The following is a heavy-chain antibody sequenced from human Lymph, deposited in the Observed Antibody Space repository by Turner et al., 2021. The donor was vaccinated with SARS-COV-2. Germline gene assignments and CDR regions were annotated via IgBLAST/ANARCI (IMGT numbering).Heavy chain of an antibody. CDR2: IIPILGIT. CDR1: GGTFSSYA. D-gene: IGHD3-10*01. V-gene: IGHV1-69*04. J-gene: IGHJ4*02. Sequence: QVQLVQSGAEVKKPGSSVKVSCKASGGTFSSYAISWVRQAPGQGLEWMGRIIPILGITNYAQKFQGRVTITADKSTSTAYMELSSLRSEDTAVYYCERDNVQEGSYFDYWGQGTLVTVSS. CDR3: ERDNVQEGSYFDY.